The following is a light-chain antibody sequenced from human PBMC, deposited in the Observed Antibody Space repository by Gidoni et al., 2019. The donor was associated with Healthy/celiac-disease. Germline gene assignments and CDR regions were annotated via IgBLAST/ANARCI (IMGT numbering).Light chain of an antibody. J-gene: IGLJ2*01. CDR2: DVS. Sequence: QSALTQPASVSGSPGQSITISCTGTSSDVGGYNYFSWYQQYPGKAPKLMIYDVSNRPSGVSNRFSGSKSGNTASLTISGLQAEDEADYYCSSYTSNSTDVVFGGGTRLTVL. CDR1: SSDVGGYNY. CDR3: SSYTSNSTDVV. V-gene: IGLV2-14*01.